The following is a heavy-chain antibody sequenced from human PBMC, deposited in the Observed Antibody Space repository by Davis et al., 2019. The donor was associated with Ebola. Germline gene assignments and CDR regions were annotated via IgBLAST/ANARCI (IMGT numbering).Heavy chain of an antibody. CDR3: ARLEQWLVPWYFDL. V-gene: IGHV4-39*01. CDR2: IYYRGST. J-gene: IGHJ2*01. CDR1: GASISSTTYY. Sequence: SETLSLTCTVSGASISSTTYYWGWIRQPPGKGLEWIGSIYYRGSTYYNPSLKSRVTISVDTSKNQFSLKLTSVTAADTAVYYCARLEQWLVPWYFDLWGRGTLVTVSS. D-gene: IGHD6-19*01.